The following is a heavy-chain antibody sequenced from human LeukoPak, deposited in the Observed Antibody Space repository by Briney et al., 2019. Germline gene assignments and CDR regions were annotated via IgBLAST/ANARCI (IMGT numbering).Heavy chain of an antibody. CDR2: ISSSSSYI. D-gene: IGHD6-13*01. CDR3: ARCIGTPGTGGFDY. CDR1: GFTFSSYS. V-gene: IGHV3-21*01. Sequence: PGGSLRLSCAASGFTFSSYSMNWVRQAPGKGLEWVSSISSSSSYIYYADSVKGRFTISRDNAKNSLYLQMNSLRAEDTAVYYCARCIGTPGTGGFDYWGQGTLVTVSS. J-gene: IGHJ4*02.